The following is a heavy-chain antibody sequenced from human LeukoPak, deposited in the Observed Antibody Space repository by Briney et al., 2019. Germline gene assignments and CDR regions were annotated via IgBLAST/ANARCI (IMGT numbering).Heavy chain of an antibody. V-gene: IGHV3-66*01. Sequence: GGSLRLSCLASGFTVSSTYMSWVRQAPGKGLEWVSVTYSGGSTYYADSVKGRCTISRDNSKNTLYLQMNSLRGEDTAVYYCAREDYDFWSGYYRGRERESRWFDPWGQGTLVTVSS. J-gene: IGHJ5*02. D-gene: IGHD3-3*01. CDR1: GFTVSSTY. CDR3: AREDYDFWSGYYRGRERESRWFDP. CDR2: TYSGGST.